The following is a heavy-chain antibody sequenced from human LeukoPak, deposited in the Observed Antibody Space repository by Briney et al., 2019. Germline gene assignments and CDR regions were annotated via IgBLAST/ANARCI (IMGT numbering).Heavy chain of an antibody. CDR1: GFIFSNYF. Sequence: GGSLRLSCAASGFIFSNYFFVWVRQAPGKGLELISGISGNDGRTYFADSVKGRFTISRDNSKNTVYLQMNSLRAEDTAVYYCARLYSGSSLGGFDPWGQGTLVTVSS. V-gene: IGHV3-23*01. CDR2: ISGNDGRT. J-gene: IGHJ5*02. CDR3: ARLYSGSSLGGFDP. D-gene: IGHD1-26*01.